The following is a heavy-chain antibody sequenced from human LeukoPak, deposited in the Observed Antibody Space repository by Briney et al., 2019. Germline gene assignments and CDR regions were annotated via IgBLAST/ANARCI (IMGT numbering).Heavy chain of an antibody. CDR3: ASHSSSWYGFDH. Sequence: GGSLRLSCAASGFTVSSYHMSWVRQAPGKGLEWVSVIYSGGSTYYADSVKGRFTISRDNSKNTLYLQMNSLRAEDTAVYYCASHSSSWYGFDHWGQGTLVTVSS. D-gene: IGHD6-13*01. V-gene: IGHV3-53*01. CDR1: GFTVSSYH. J-gene: IGHJ4*02. CDR2: IYSGGST.